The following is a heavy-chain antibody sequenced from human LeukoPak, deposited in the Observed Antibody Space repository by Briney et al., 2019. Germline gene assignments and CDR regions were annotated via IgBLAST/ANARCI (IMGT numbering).Heavy chain of an antibody. J-gene: IGHJ4*02. CDR1: EFTFSSYS. V-gene: IGHV3-48*01. CDR2: ITNSGNSK. D-gene: IGHD2-21*02. Sequence: GGSRRLSCAASEFTFSSYSMNWVRQAPGKGLEWVSYITNSGNSKSYADSVKGRFTISRDNTKNSLYLQMNGLRAKDTAVYYCARDTALDCGGDCHYYFDYWGQGTLVTVSS. CDR3: ARDTALDCGGDCHYYFDY.